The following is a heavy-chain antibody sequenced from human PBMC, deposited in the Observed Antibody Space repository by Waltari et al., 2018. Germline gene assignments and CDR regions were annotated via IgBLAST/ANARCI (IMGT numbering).Heavy chain of an antibody. CDR1: GGSISSYY. D-gene: IGHD3-22*01. CDR2: IYTSGST. V-gene: IGHV4-4*07. Sequence: QVQLQESGPGLVKPSETLSLTCTVSGGSISSYYWSWIRQPAGKGLEWIGRIYTSGSTNYNPSLKSRVTMSVDTAKNQFSLKLSSVTAADTAVYYCARDYTYYYDSSGYYDAFDIWGQGTMVTVSS. J-gene: IGHJ3*02. CDR3: ARDYTYYYDSSGYYDAFDI.